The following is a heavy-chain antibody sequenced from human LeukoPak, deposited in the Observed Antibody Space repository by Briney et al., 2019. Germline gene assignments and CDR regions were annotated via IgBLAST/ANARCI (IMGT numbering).Heavy chain of an antibody. CDR3: AKSLLTSAAGSGRASDI. D-gene: IGHD3-10*01. J-gene: IGHJ3*02. CDR2: IWYGGSST. CDR1: GFTFSSCG. V-gene: IGHV3-33*08. Sequence: GRSLRLSCAASGFTFSSCGMHWVRQAPGKGLEWVAVIWYGGSSTHYADSVKGRFTISRDNYKNTLYLQMDSLRAEDRAVYYCAKSLLTSAAGSGRASDIWGQGTMVTVSS.